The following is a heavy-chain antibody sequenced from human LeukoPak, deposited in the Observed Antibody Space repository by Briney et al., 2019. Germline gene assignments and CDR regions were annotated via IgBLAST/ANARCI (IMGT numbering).Heavy chain of an antibody. D-gene: IGHD3-10*01. Sequence: KPGGSLRLSCAASGFTFSTYSMNWVRQAPGKGLEWVSSISSSSTYIHYADSVKGRFTISRDNAKNSVYLQMNSLRAEDTAVYYCARFRGSESYSSDNWGQGTLVTVSS. CDR1: GFTFSTYS. J-gene: IGHJ4*02. CDR3: ARFRGSESYSSDN. CDR2: ISSSSTYI. V-gene: IGHV3-21*01.